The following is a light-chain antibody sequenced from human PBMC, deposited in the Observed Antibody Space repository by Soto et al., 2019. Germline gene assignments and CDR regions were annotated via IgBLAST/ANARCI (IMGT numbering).Light chain of an antibody. Sequence: EIVMTQSPATLSVYLGERVTLXXRARQSVSSKLAWYQQKPGLAPRLLXYGASTRATGIPARFSGSGSGTEFTLTISSLQSEDFAVYYCQQYNNWPPITFGQGTRLEIK. J-gene: IGKJ5*01. CDR3: QQYNNWPPIT. CDR1: QSVSSK. CDR2: GAS. V-gene: IGKV3D-15*01.